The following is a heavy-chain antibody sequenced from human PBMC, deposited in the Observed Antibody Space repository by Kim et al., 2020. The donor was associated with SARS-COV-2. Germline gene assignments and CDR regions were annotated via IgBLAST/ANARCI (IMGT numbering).Heavy chain of an antibody. CDR1: GFTFSSNS. D-gene: IGHD6-13*01. CDR3: ARGRGGGSSLDY. J-gene: IGHJ4*02. V-gene: IGHV3-66*01. CDR2: IYGGGST. Sequence: GGSLRLSCAASGFTFSSNSMSWVRQAPGKGLEWVSAIYGGGSTSYSDSLKESFTISRDNTNNKLYFQMKSMIAEDTAAYYCARGRGGGSSLDYWGQGTLV.